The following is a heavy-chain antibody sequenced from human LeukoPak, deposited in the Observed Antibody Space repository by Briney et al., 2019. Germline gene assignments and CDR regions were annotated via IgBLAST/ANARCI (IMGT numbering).Heavy chain of an antibody. V-gene: IGHV4-39*01. CDR3: ARHRLTAPIRALDY. CDR2: IYYSGST. J-gene: IGHJ4*02. D-gene: IGHD2-21*02. Sequence: PSETLSLTCTVSGGSISSSSYYWGWIRQPPGKGLEWIGSIYYSGSTYYNPSLKSRVTISVYTSMNQFSLKLSSVTTADTAVYYCARHRLTAPIRALDYWGQGTLVTVCS. CDR1: GGSISSSSYY.